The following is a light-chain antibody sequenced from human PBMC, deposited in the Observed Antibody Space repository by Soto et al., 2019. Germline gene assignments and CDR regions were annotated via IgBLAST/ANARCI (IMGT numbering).Light chain of an antibody. V-gene: IGKV1-33*01. CDR2: DAS. Sequence: DIQMTQSPSSLSASVGDRVTITCQASQDITNSLNWYQQKPGKAPKVLIYDASILETGVPSRFSGSESGTDFTFTISTLQPEDVEKYYCKQYNNPPLTFGPGTTVNIE. CDR3: KQYNNPPLT. CDR1: QDITNS. J-gene: IGKJ3*01.